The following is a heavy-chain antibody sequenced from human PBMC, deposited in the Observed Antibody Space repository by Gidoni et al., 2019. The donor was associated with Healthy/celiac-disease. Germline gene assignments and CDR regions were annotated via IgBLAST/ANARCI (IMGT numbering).Heavy chain of an antibody. CDR2: IYYSGST. V-gene: IGHV4-39*01. Sequence: DGLEWIGSIYYSGSTYYNPSLKSRVTISVDTSKNQFSLKLSSVTAADTAVYYCASAKITMIVVVTDNWFDPWGQGTLVTVSS. J-gene: IGHJ5*02. CDR3: ASAKITMIVVVTDNWFDP. D-gene: IGHD3-22*01.